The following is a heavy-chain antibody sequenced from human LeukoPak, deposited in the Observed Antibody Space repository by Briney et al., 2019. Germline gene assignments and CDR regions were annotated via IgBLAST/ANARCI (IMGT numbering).Heavy chain of an antibody. D-gene: IGHD6-19*01. CDR1: GGSIHSYY. CDR2: TYYSGST. Sequence: SETLSLTCSVSGGSIHSYYWSWIRHPPGKGLEWIGYTYYSGSTNYNPSLKSRVTISVDTSKDQFSLKLNSVTAADTAVYYCARRASGSGFYYFDYWGQGTLVTVSS. J-gene: IGHJ4*02. V-gene: IGHV4-59*08. CDR3: ARRASGSGFYYFDY.